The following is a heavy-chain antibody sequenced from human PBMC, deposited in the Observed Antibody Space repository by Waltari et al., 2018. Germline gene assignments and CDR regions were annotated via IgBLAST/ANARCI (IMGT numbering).Heavy chain of an antibody. V-gene: IGHV4-59*01. D-gene: IGHD3-3*01. CDR1: GGSISSFY. CDR2: IYYSGST. CDR3: ARDRYYDFGSGYYTGRDYYYGMDV. Sequence: QVQLQESGPGLVKPSETLSLTCTVSGGSISSFYWSWIRQPPGKGLEWIGYIYYSGSTTHNPAPKSVVTIPVDSSKNQFSLKLGSVTAADTAVYYCARDRYYDFGSGYYTGRDYYYGMDVWGQGTTVTVSS. J-gene: IGHJ6*02.